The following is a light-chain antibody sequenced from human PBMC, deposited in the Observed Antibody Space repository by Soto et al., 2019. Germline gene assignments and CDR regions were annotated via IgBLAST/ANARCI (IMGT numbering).Light chain of an antibody. J-gene: IGKJ1*01. Sequence: DIQMPQSPSTLSGSVGDRVTITCRASQTISSWLAWYQQKPGKAPKLLIYKASTLKSGVPSRFSGSGSGTECTLTISSLQPDDVATYYCQHYNSYSEAFGQGTKVELK. CDR1: QTISSW. V-gene: IGKV1-5*03. CDR2: KAS. CDR3: QHYNSYSEA.